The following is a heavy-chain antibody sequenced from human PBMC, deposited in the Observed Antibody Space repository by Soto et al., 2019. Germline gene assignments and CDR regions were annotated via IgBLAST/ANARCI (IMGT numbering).Heavy chain of an antibody. CDR2: IIPIFGTA. CDR3: ARQRVAGPAFSYFDY. Sequence: QVQLVQSGAEVKKPGSSVKVSCTASGGTFSSYAISWVRQAPGQGLEWMGGIIPIFGTANYAQKFQGRVTITADESTSTAYMELSSLRSEDTAVYYCARQRVAGPAFSYFDYWGQGTLVTVSS. V-gene: IGHV1-69*01. CDR1: GGTFSSYA. D-gene: IGHD6-19*01. J-gene: IGHJ4*02.